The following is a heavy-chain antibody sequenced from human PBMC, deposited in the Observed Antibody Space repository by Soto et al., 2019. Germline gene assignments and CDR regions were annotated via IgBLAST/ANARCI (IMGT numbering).Heavy chain of an antibody. Sequence: PGGSLRLSCAASGFTFSSYGMHWVRQVPGKGLEWVAVISYDGSNKYYADSVKGRFTISRDNSKNTLYLQMNSLRAEDTAVYYCATGGDFWSGYYPAPSIDYWGQGTLVTVSS. D-gene: IGHD3-3*01. CDR3: ATGGDFWSGYYPAPSIDY. J-gene: IGHJ4*02. CDR1: GFTFSSYG. CDR2: ISYDGSNK. V-gene: IGHV3-30*03.